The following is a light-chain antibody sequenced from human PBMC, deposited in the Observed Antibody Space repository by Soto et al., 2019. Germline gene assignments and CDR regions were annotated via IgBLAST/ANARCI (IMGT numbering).Light chain of an antibody. CDR2: DVN. CDR3: FSKISGFVYG. J-gene: IGLJ1*01. V-gene: IGLV2-14*01. Sequence: SVLAQPASVSGSFGQSITLSCSGPNTDLGVYGYVSWYQHQPGKAPKLLIYDVNNRPSGISDRFSGSKSGDTASLTISGLQAEDEADYFCFSKISGFVYGFGTGTKVTVL. CDR1: NTDLGVYGY.